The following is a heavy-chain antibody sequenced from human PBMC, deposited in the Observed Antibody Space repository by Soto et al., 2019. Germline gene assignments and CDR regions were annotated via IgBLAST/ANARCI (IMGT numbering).Heavy chain of an antibody. J-gene: IGHJ6*02. Sequence: QVHLLQSGTEVTKPGSSVKVSCKASGGTFSSSGFSWVRQAPGQGLEWMGMIVPSLDTTNYAQKFQARFTMNADEVTSTAYMELRSLRSEDTAVYYWARSPQPRYTADPYAVDVWGQGTRVIVSS. CDR3: ARSPQPRYTADPYAVDV. CDR1: GGTFSSSG. CDR2: IVPSLDTT. D-gene: IGHD3-16*02. V-gene: IGHV1-69*11.